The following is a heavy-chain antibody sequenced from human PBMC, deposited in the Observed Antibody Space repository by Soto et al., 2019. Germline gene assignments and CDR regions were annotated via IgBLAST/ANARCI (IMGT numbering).Heavy chain of an antibody. J-gene: IGHJ6*03. CDR2: INHGGNT. V-gene: IGHV4-34*01. D-gene: IGHD3-10*01. CDR3: ARGVFGADCLSLSYFSMYA. Sequence: PSETLSLTCAVYGESFSGYYWTWIRQPPGKGLEWIGEINHGGNTNYNPSLKSRVTISVDTSKNQFSLKMDSVTAADTAVYYCARGVFGADCLSLSYFSMYACGKGTTVTVSS. CDR1: GESFSGYY.